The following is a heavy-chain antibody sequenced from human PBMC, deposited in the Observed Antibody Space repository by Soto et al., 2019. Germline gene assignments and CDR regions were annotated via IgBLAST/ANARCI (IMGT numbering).Heavy chain of an antibody. CDR1: GFSFSSCA. CDR3: ARVSIAVAGIAYYFDY. J-gene: IGHJ4*02. Sequence: QVQLVESGGGVVQPGRSLRLSCAASGFSFSSCAMHWVRQAPGKGLEWVAVISHDGSNKYYADSVKGRFTISRDTSINTLYLQMNSLRAEDTAVYYCARVSIAVAGIAYYFDYWGQGTLVTVSS. CDR2: ISHDGSNK. V-gene: IGHV3-30-3*01. D-gene: IGHD6-19*01.